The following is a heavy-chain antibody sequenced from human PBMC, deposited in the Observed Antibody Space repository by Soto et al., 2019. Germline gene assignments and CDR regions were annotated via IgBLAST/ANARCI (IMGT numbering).Heavy chain of an antibody. CDR3: AKVVHAPPTLAAPFDY. CDR2: ISYDGSNK. Sequence: QVQLVESGGGVVQPGRSLRLSCAASGFIFSSYGMHWVRQAPGKGLEWVAVISYDGSNKYYADSVKGRFTISRDNSKNTLYLQMNSLRTEHTAVYYCAKVVHAPPTLAAPFDYWGQGTLVTVSS. CDR1: GFIFSSYG. J-gene: IGHJ4*02. D-gene: IGHD6-6*01. V-gene: IGHV3-30*18.